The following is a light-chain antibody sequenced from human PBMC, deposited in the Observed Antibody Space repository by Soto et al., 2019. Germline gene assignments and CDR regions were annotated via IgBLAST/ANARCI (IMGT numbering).Light chain of an antibody. J-gene: IGLJ1*01. CDR2: YVS. Sequence: QSVLAFPPSLGVSSGQSLTISCTGTSSDVGGYNYVSWYLHHPVKAPKLMIYYVSNRPSGVSNRFSGSKSGNTASLTISGLQAEDEADYYCSSYTSSSTPLYVFGTGTKVTVL. CDR1: SSDVGGYNY. CDR3: SSYTSSSTPLYV. V-gene: IGLV2-14*03.